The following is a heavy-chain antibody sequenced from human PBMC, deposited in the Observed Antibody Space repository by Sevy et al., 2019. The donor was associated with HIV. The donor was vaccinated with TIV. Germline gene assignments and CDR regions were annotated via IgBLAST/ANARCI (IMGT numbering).Heavy chain of an antibody. J-gene: IGHJ4*02. V-gene: IGHV3-15*01. CDR2: IKSKTDGGTT. D-gene: IGHD3-22*01. Sequence: GGSLRLSCAASGFTFSNAWMSWVRQAPGKGLEWVGRIKSKTDGGTTEYAAPVKGRFTISRDDSKNTLYLQMNSLKTEDTAVYYCTTDAADYDDSSGGGYFDYWGQGTLVTVSS. CDR1: GFTFSNAW. CDR3: TTDAADYDDSSGGGYFDY.